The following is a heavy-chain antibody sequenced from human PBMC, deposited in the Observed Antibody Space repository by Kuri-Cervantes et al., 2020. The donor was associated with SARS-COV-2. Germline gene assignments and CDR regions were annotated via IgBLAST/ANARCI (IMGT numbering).Heavy chain of an antibody. CDR1: GYTFTSYG. D-gene: IGHD6-19*01. V-gene: IGHV1-18*01. CDR3: ARTPAGIAVAGTNY. Sequence: ASVKVSCKASGYTFTSYGIRWVRQAPGQGLEWMGWISAYNGNTNYAQKLQGRVTMPADTSTSTAYMELRSLRSDDTAVYYCARTPAGIAVAGTNYWGQGTLVTVSS. CDR2: ISAYNGNT. J-gene: IGHJ4*02.